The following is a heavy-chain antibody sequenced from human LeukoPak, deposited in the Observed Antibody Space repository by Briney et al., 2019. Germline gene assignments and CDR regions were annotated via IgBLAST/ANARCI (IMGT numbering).Heavy chain of an antibody. V-gene: IGHV3-30*02. CDR1: GFTVSSNY. CDR2: IRNDGSDK. D-gene: IGHD3-22*01. CDR3: AKRALYYDSRGYLD. Sequence: GGSLRLSCAASGFTVSSNYMSWVRQAPGKGLEWVTFIRNDGSDKSYADSVKGRFTISRDNSKKTLYLDMNSLRPEDTAVYYCAKRALYYDSRGYLDWGQGTLVTVSS. J-gene: IGHJ4*02.